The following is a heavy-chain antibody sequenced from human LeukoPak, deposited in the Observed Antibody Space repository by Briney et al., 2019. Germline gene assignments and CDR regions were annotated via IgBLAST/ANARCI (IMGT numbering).Heavy chain of an antibody. Sequence: SETLSLTCTVSGGSISSSSYYWGWIRQPPEKGLEWIGSIYYSGSTYYNPSLKSRVTISVDTPKNQFSLKLSSVTAADTAVYYCARAQVVADAFDIWGQGTMVTVSS. CDR1: GGSISSSSYY. D-gene: IGHD2-15*01. CDR3: ARAQVVADAFDI. V-gene: IGHV4-39*01. CDR2: IYYSGST. J-gene: IGHJ3*02.